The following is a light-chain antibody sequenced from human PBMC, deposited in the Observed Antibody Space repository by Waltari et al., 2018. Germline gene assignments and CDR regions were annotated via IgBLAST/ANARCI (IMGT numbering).Light chain of an antibody. Sequence: VFPQPPSASWIPGRTVTISCFGSSCNAGSSAVGWCHQLPGTAPKLLIFSHNQRPSGVPDRFSGSKSGTSASLAISGLQSEDEADYFCAAWYDSLNGFYVFGTGTRVTVL. CDR2: SHN. J-gene: IGLJ1*01. CDR3: AAWYDSLNGFYV. CDR1: SCNAGSSA. V-gene: IGLV1-44*01.